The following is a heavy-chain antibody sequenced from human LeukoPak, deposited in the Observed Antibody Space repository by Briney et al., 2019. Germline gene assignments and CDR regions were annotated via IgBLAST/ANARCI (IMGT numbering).Heavy chain of an antibody. Sequence: GGSLRLSCSASGFTFSSYYMHWVRQATGKGLEWVSAIGTAGDTYYPGSVKGRFTISRENAKNSLYLQMNSLRAGDTAVYYCARGSSGWSYYYYGMDVWGQGTTVTVSS. D-gene: IGHD6-19*01. J-gene: IGHJ6*02. CDR2: IGTAGDT. CDR3: ARGSSGWSYYYYGMDV. V-gene: IGHV3-13*01. CDR1: GFTFSSYY.